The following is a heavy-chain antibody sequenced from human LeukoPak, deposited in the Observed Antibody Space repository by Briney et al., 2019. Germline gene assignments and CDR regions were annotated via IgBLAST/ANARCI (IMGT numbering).Heavy chain of an antibody. CDR3: ARDYGGIAAAGNYYFDY. Sequence: PGGSLRLSRAASGFTFSDYYMSWIRQAPGKGLEWVSYISSSSSYTNYADSVKGRFTISRDNAKNSLYLQMNSLRAEDTAVYYCARDYGGIAAAGNYYFDYWGQGTLVTVSS. J-gene: IGHJ4*02. CDR2: ISSSSSYT. V-gene: IGHV3-11*06. CDR1: GFTFSDYY. D-gene: IGHD6-13*01.